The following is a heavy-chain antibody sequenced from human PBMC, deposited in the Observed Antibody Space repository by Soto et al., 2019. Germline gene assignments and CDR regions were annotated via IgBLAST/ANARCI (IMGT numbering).Heavy chain of an antibody. V-gene: IGHV4-31*03. Sequence: SETLSLTCTVSGGSFSSGPYYWSWIRQHPRKGLEWIGYIFYSGSAYYNPSLGSRVTISVDTSKNQFSLKLTSVTAADTAVYYCARDSRPSIGWYLPQGLDPWGQGTRVSVAS. D-gene: IGHD2-15*01. CDR3: ARDSRPSIGWYLPQGLDP. J-gene: IGHJ5*02. CDR1: GGSFSSGPYY. CDR2: IFYSGSA.